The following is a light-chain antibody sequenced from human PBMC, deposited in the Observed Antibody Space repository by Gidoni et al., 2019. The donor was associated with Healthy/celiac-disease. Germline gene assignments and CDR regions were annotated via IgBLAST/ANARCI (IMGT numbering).Light chain of an antibody. V-gene: IGKV3-15*01. CDR1: QSVSSN. J-gene: IGKJ4*01. Sequence: ELVMTQSPATLSVSPGERATLSCRASQSVSSNLAWYQQKPGQAPRLLIYGASTRATGIPARCSGSGSGTEFTLTISSLQSEDFAVYYCQQYNNWLTFGGGTKVEIK. CDR3: QQYNNWLT. CDR2: GAS.